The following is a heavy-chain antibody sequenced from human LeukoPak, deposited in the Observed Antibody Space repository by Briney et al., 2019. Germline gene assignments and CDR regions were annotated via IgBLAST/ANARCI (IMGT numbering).Heavy chain of an antibody. Sequence: PGGSLRLSCAASGFTASSNYMSWVRQAPGKELEWVSVICSGGSTYYADSVKGRFTISRDNSKNTLYLQMNSLRAEDTAVYYCAREVVGATNGFDYRGQGTLVTVSS. CDR2: ICSGGST. V-gene: IGHV3-53*01. J-gene: IGHJ4*02. CDR3: AREVVGATNGFDY. CDR1: GFTASSNY. D-gene: IGHD1-26*01.